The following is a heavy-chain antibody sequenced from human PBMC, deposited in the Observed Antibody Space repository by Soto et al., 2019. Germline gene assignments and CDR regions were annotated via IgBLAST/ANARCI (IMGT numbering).Heavy chain of an antibody. CDR2: IYYSGST. V-gene: IGHV4-31*03. CDR1: GGSISSGGYY. Sequence: QVQLQESGPGLVKPSQTLSLTCTVSGGSISSGGYYWSWIRQHPGKGLEWIGYIYYSGSTYYNPSLKSRVTLAVDTSKNQFSLKLSSVTAADTAVYYCATRIAGYYYSMDVWGQGTTVTVSS. J-gene: IGHJ6*02. CDR3: ATRIAGYYYSMDV. D-gene: IGHD3-16*02.